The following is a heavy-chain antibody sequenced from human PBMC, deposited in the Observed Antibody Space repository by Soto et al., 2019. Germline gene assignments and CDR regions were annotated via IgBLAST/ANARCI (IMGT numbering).Heavy chain of an antibody. CDR3: ASEITFVGATLCY. Sequence: ASVKVSCKASGYTFTSYGISWVRQATGQGLEWMGWINANNGNTDYTQNFQGRVTMTRDTSITTAYMELSRLSSEDSAVYYCASEITFVGATLCYWGQGTLVTVSS. J-gene: IGHJ4*02. V-gene: IGHV1-8*02. CDR1: GYTFTSYG. CDR2: INANNGNT. D-gene: IGHD3-16*01.